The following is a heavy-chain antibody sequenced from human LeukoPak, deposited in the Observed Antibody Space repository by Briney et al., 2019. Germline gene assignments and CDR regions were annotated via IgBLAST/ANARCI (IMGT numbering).Heavy chain of an antibody. Sequence: GGSLRLSCAASGFNFSSYAMSWVRQAPGKGLEWVSGISGSGGSTYYADSVKGRFTISRDNSKNTLYLQMNSRRAEDTAVYYFSKNHIAAAIYYYYYMDVWGKGTTVTVSS. CDR2: ISGSGGST. CDR1: GFNFSSYA. D-gene: IGHD6-13*01. CDR3: SKNHIAAAIYYYYYMDV. V-gene: IGHV3-23*01. J-gene: IGHJ6*03.